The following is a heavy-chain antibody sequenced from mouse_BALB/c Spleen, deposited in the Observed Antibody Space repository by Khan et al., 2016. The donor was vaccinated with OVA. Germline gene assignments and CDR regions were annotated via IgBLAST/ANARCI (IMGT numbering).Heavy chain of an antibody. CDR3: ARPPYFSYVMVY. V-gene: IGHV9-3-1*01. CDR2: INTYTGEP. CDR1: EYTFTNYG. J-gene: IGHJ4*01. Sequence: QVQLQQSGPELKKPGETVKISCKASEYTFTNYGMNWVKQAPGKGLKWMGWINTYTGEPTYADDFKGRFAFSLETSASTAYLQINNLKNEDTATYFCARPPYFSYVMVYWGQGTSVTVSS. D-gene: IGHD2-10*01.